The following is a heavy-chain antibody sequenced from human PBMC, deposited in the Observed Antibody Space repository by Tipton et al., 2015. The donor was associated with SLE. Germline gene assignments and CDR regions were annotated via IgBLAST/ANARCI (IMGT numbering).Heavy chain of an antibody. D-gene: IGHD3-3*01. CDR1: GFTFSSYS. CDR2: ISRSSSFI. Sequence: SLRLSCAASGFTFSSYSMNWVRQAPGKGLEWVSSISRSSSFIYYADSVKGLFTISRDNAKNSLYLQMNSLRAEDTAVYYCVKDQYYDFWSGPAGYWGQGTLVTVSS. CDR3: VKDQYYDFWSGPAGY. J-gene: IGHJ4*02. V-gene: IGHV3-21*01.